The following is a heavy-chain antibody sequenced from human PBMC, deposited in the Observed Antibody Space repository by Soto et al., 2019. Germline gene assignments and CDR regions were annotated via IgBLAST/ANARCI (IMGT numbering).Heavy chain of an antibody. J-gene: IGHJ4*02. D-gene: IGHD3-22*01. CDR3: ARHYYDSSGYYSGNDY. V-gene: IGHV3-48*03. CDR1: GFTFSSYE. Sequence: VGSLRLSCAASGFTFSSYEMNWVRQAPGKGLEWVSYISSSGSTIYYADSVKGRFTISRDNAKNSLYLQMNSLRAEDTAVYYCARHYYDSSGYYSGNDYWGQGTLVTVSS. CDR2: ISSSGSTI.